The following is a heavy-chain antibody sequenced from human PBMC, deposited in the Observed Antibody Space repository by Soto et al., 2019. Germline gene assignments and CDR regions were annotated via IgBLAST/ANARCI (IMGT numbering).Heavy chain of an antibody. CDR1: CGSILVQSYY. Sequence: PETLSLTCTFSCGSILVQSYYWTWIRQTPGKGLEWVGSSYYSGTSYFNPALKGRVTNSVHTSTNQFALRLTSVPAADTAVYYCTRRYNWNDYYFDPWGQGTLVTVSS. CDR3: TRRYNWNDYYFDP. V-gene: IGHV4-39*01. D-gene: IGHD1-20*01. CDR2: SYYSGTS. J-gene: IGHJ5*02.